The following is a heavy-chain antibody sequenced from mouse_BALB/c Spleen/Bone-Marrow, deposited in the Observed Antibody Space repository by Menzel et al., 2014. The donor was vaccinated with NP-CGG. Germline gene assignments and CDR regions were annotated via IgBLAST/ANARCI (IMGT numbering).Heavy chain of an antibody. V-gene: IGHV1-67*01. CDR2: IGTYYGDA. CDR3: AREGPWFAF. CDR1: GYTFTDYA. Sequence: VQLQQSGAELVRPGVSVKFSCKGSGYTFTDYAMHWVKQSHAKSLEWIGVIGTYYGDATYNQKFKTKATMTVDKSSSTAYMELARLTSEDSALYYCAREGPWFAFWGQGTLVTVSA. J-gene: IGHJ3*01.